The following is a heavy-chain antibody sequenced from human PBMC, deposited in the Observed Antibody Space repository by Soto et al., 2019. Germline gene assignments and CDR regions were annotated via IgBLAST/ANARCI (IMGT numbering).Heavy chain of an antibody. CDR3: ARGGRITTFGVVTL. V-gene: IGHV3-21*06. D-gene: IGHD3-3*01. CDR2: ISSGSSYI. J-gene: IGHJ4*02. Sequence: EVQLVESGGGLVKPGGSLRLSCAASEFPFSNYGLNWVRQAPGKGLEWVSFISSGSSYIYYADSVRGRFTISRDNAKNSLYLQMNSLTAEDTAVYYCARGGRITTFGVVTLWGQGTPVTVSS. CDR1: EFPFSNYG.